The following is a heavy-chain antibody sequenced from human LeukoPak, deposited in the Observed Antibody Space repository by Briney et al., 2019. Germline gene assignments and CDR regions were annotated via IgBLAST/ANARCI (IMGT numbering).Heavy chain of an antibody. V-gene: IGHV3-23*01. D-gene: IGHD3-22*01. Sequence: SVKGRFTISRDNSKNTLYLQMNSLRAEDTAVYYCAKGPQRNYYDSSGYSRRFAFDIWGQGTMVTVSS. J-gene: IGHJ3*02. CDR3: AKGPQRNYYDSSGYSRRFAFDI.